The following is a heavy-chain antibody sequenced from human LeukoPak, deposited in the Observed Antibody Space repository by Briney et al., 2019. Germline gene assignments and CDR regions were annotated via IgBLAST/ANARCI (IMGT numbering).Heavy chain of an antibody. CDR3: FGSGSYVHDAFDI. D-gene: IGHD3-10*01. V-gene: IGHV3-30*04. CDR1: GFTFSSYA. J-gene: IGHJ3*02. Sequence: GGSLRLSCAASGFTFSSYAMHWVRQAPGKGLEWVAVISYDGSNKYYADSVKGRFTISRDNSKNTLYLQMNSLRAEDTAVYHCFGSGSYVHDAFDIWGQGTMVTVSS. CDR2: ISYDGSNK.